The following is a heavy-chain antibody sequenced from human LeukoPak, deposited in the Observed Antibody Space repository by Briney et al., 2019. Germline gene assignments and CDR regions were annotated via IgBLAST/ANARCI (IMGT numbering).Heavy chain of an antibody. CDR3: ARDWRYSSSSQYYYGMGV. V-gene: IGHV3-21*01. CDR2: ISSSSSYI. D-gene: IGHD6-6*01. CDR1: GFTFSIYT. J-gene: IGHJ6*02. Sequence: GGSLRLSCAASGFTFSIYTMNWVRQAPGKGLEWVSSISSSSSYIYYADSVKGRFTISRDNAKNSLYLQMNSLRAEDTAVYYCARDWRYSSSSQYYYGMGVWGQGTTVTVSS.